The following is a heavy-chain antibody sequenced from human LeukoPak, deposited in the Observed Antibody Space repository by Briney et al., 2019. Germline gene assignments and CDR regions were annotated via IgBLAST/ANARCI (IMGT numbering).Heavy chain of an antibody. D-gene: IGHD6-19*01. V-gene: IGHV3-7*03. Sequence: GGSLRLSCASSGFTFSNYWMTWVRQAPGKGLEWVANINRDGNERYYVDSVKGRFTMSRDNANNSLYLQMSSLTIEDTAVYFCARDRGPNSSGWLNWYFDLWGRGTLVTVS. J-gene: IGHJ2*01. CDR2: INRDGNER. CDR1: GFTFSNYW. CDR3: ARDRGPNSSGWLNWYFDL.